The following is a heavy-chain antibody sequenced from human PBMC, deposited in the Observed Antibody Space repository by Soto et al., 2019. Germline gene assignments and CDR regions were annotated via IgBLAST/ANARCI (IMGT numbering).Heavy chain of an antibody. CDR1: VGSFSGYY. D-gene: IGHD3-22*01. Sequence: SETLSLTCAFYVGSFSGYYWSWIRQPPGKWLEWIGEINHSGSTNYNPSLKSRVTISVDTSKNQFSLKLSSVTAADTAVYYCARGSANFYDSSGYYDFEDWGQGTLVIVSS. V-gene: IGHV4-34*01. CDR3: ARGSANFYDSSGYYDFED. J-gene: IGHJ4*02. CDR2: INHSGST.